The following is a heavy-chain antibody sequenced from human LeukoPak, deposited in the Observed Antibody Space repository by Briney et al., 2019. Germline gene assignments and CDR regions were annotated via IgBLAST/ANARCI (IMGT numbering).Heavy chain of an antibody. D-gene: IGHD5-18*01. J-gene: IGHJ3*02. V-gene: IGHV4-39*07. Sequence: SETLSLTCTVSGGSISSSSYYWGWIRQPPGKGLEWIGSIYYSGSTYYNPSLKSRVTISVDKSKNQFSLKLSSVPAADTAVYYCALNYGYLGAFDIWGQGTMVTVSS. CDR1: GGSISSSSYY. CDR2: IYYSGST. CDR3: ALNYGYLGAFDI.